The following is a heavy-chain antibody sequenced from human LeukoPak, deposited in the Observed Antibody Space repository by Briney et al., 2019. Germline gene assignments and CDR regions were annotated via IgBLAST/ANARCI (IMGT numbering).Heavy chain of an antibody. V-gene: IGHV3-23*01. CDR1: GFTFSNYA. J-gene: IGHJ6*02. CDR3: AKGLHGGVGYGVDV. Sequence: GGSLRLSCTASGFTFSNYAMTWVRQAPGKGLEWVSSISGTGGKTYSADSVKGRFTISRDNSKNTLYLQMKNLRVEHTAVYYCAKGLHGGVGYGVDVWGQGTTVSVSS. D-gene: IGHD3-16*01. CDR2: ISGTGGKT.